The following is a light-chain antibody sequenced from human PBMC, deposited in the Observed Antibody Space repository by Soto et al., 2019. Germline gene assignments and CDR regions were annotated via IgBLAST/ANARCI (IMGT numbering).Light chain of an antibody. CDR3: LQDFNFPFT. J-gene: IGKJ2*01. V-gene: IGKV1-6*01. CDR1: QDIRNH. CDR2: AAS. Sequence: AIQMTQSPSSLSSSVGDRVTITCRASQDIRNHLAWYQQKPGTAPKVLISAASSLQTGVPSRFSGSGSGTDFTLTISSLQPEEFATYYCLQDFNFPFTFGQGTKLEVK.